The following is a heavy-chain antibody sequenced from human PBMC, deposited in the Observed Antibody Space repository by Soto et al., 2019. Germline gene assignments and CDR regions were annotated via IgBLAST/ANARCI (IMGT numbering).Heavy chain of an antibody. D-gene: IGHD5-18*01. V-gene: IGHV3-7*04. J-gene: IGHJ4*02. CDR1: GFTFSSSW. CDR3: VRGRIYSYGVFDY. Sequence: PGGSLRLSCAASGFTFSSSWMSWVRQAPGKGLEWVANIQQDGSEKYYVDSVKGRFTISRDNAKNSLYLQMDSLRAEDTAVYYCVRGRIYSYGVFDYWGQGTLVTVSS. CDR2: IQQDGSEK.